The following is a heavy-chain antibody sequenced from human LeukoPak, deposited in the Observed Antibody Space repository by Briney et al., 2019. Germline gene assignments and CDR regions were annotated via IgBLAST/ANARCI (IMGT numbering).Heavy chain of an antibody. CDR3: ARKGYSSGWYRHY. Sequence: GGSLRLSCAASGFTFSSYWMSWVRQAPGKGLEWVPVIYSGGSTYYADSVKGRFTISRDNSKNTLYLQMNSLRAEDTAVYYCARKGYSSGWYRHYWGQGTLVTVSS. V-gene: IGHV3-66*01. J-gene: IGHJ4*02. CDR1: GFTFSSYW. CDR2: IYSGGST. D-gene: IGHD6-19*01.